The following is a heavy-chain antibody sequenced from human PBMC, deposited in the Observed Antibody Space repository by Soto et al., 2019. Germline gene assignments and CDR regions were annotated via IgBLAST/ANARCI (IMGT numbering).Heavy chain of an antibody. CDR3: ARTFASSGHLRLYDTFDV. D-gene: IGHD3-22*01. Sequence: SVIMPLTCAVFGDSTDSDTWLTWVRQPTGKGLEWVGEISHSGSTNYNPSLKSRVNISVDKSKNQFSLRLTSVPAADTAVYYCARTFASSGHLRLYDTFDVWGQGTMVTVSS. J-gene: IGHJ3*01. CDR1: GDSTDSDTW. CDR2: ISHSGST. V-gene: IGHV4-4*02.